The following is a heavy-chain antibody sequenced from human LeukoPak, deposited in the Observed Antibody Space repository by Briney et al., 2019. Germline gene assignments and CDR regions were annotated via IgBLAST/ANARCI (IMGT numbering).Heavy chain of an antibody. Sequence: ASVKVSCKASGYTFTSYDINWVRQATGQGLEWMGWMNPNSGNTGYAQKFQGRVTMTRNTSISTAYMELSSLRSEDTAVYYCASSQGIRPPLDYWGQGTLVTVSS. J-gene: IGHJ4*02. CDR2: MNPNSGNT. CDR1: GYTFTSYD. V-gene: IGHV1-8*01. D-gene: IGHD1-14*01. CDR3: ASSQGIRPPLDY.